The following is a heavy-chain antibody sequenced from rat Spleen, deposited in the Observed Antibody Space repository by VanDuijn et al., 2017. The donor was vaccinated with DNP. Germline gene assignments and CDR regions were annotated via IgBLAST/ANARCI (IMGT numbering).Heavy chain of an antibody. Sequence: EVQLVESGGGLVQPGRSLKLSCVVSGITFSDHNMAWVRQAPKKGLEWVATISCDGRDTYYRDSVKGRFSLSRDNAKSTLYLQVNSLRSEDTATYYCTRHRTIMPYYYVMDAWGQGASVTVSS. D-gene: IGHD1-12*01. CDR1: GITFSDHN. J-gene: IGHJ4*01. CDR2: ISCDGRDT. V-gene: IGHV5-7*01. CDR3: TRHRTIMPYYYVMDA.